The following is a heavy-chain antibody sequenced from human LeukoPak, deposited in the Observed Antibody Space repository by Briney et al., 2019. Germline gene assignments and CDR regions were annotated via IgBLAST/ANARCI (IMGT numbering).Heavy chain of an antibody. J-gene: IGHJ4*02. CDR3: GRIQLWSQLFDY. D-gene: IGHD5-18*01. Sequence: PSGTLSLTCAVSGGSISSSNWWSWVRQPPGKGLEWIGEVYHSGSTNNNPSLKSRVTISVDTSKNQFSLKLSSVTAADTAVYYCGRIQLWSQLFDYWGQGTLVTVSS. V-gene: IGHV4-4*02. CDR2: VYHSGST. CDR1: GGSISSSNW.